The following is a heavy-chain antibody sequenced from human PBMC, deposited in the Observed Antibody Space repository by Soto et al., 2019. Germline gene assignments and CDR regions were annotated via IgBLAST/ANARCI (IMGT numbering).Heavy chain of an antibody. D-gene: IGHD6-13*01. Sequence: QVQLVQSGAEVKKPGSSVKVSCKASGGTFSSYAISWVRQAPGQGLEWMGGIIPIFGTANYAQKFQGRVTITADASTCTAYMELSSLISEDTAVYYCARVGPGIAAAGLFAYWGQGTLVTVSS. CDR2: IIPIFGTA. V-gene: IGHV1-69*12. CDR3: ARVGPGIAAAGLFAY. CDR1: GGTFSSYA. J-gene: IGHJ4*02.